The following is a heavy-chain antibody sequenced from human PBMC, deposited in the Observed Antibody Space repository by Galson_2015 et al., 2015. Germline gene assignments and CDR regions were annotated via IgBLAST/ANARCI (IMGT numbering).Heavy chain of an antibody. CDR2: ISAYNGNT. CDR3: ARGIGYCSGGSRYGAFDI. Sequence: SVKVSCKASGYTFTSYGISWVRQAPGQGLEWMGWISAYNGNTNYAQKLQGRVTITRDTSASTAYMELSSLRSEDTAVYYCARGIGYCSGGSRYGAFDIWGQGTMVTVSS. D-gene: IGHD2-15*01. V-gene: IGHV1-18*01. J-gene: IGHJ3*02. CDR1: GYTFTSYG.